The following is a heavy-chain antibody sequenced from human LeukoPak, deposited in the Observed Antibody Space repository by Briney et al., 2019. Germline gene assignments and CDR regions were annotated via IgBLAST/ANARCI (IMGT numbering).Heavy chain of an antibody. D-gene: IGHD5-24*01. J-gene: IGHJ4*02. CDR2: ISSSGSTI. CDR1: GFTFSSYE. CDR3: ARVITPNDY. Sequence: PGGSLRLSCAASGFTFSSYEMNWVRQAPGKGLEWVSYISSSGSTIYYEDSVKGRFTISRDNAKNSLYLQMNSLRAEDTAVYYCARVITPNDYWGQGTLVTVSS. V-gene: IGHV3-48*03.